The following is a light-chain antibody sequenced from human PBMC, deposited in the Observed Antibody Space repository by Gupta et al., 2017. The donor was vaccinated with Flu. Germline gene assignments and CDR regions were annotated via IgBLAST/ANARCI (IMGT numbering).Light chain of an antibody. CDR2: DVS. V-gene: IGLV2-14*03. CDR3: SSYPSSNTLQVI. CDR1: SSDVGDYKY. Sequence: QSALTQPASVSGSPGQSMTISCTGTSSDVGDYKYVSWYQQHPGKAPQLMIYDVSYRPSGVSNRFSGSTSGNTASLTISALQAEDEADYYCSSYPSSNTLQVIFGGGTRLTVL. J-gene: IGLJ2*01.